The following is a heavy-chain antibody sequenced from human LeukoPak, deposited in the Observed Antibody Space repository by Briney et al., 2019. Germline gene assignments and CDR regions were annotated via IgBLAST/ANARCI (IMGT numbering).Heavy chain of an antibody. CDR3: AKDMGYDSSGYYYALPYFDY. CDR1: GFTFSSYS. D-gene: IGHD3-22*01. J-gene: IGHJ4*02. Sequence: GGSLRLSCAASGFTFSSYSMNWVRQAPGKGLEWVSSISSSSSYIYYADSVKGRFTISRDNAKNSLYLQMNSLRAEDTAVYYCAKDMGYDSSGYYYALPYFDYWGQGTLVTVSS. V-gene: IGHV3-21*01. CDR2: ISSSSSYI.